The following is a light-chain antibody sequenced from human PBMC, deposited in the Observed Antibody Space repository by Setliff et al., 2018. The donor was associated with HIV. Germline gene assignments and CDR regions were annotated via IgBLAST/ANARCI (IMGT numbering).Light chain of an antibody. CDR1: SSDIGGYKS. CDR2: DVS. V-gene: IGLV2-14*03. CDR3: CSLTSTSSYV. J-gene: IGLJ1*01. Sequence: QSALTQPASVSGYPGQSITISCTGTSSDIGGYKSVSWYQQHPGKAPKLMIYDVSNRPSGVSNRFSGSKSGNTASLTISGLQAEDEADYYCCSLTSTSSYVFGTGTKVTVL.